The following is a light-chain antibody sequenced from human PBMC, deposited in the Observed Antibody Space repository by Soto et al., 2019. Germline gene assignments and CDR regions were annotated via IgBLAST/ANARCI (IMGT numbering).Light chain of an antibody. V-gene: IGKV3-20*01. CDR3: QQYGTSPIT. Sequence: EIVITTSPSTLSVSPGARATLSCRASQTVTSNYLVWYQQRPGQAPRLLIYGASARATGIPDRFSGSGSGRDFTLTISRLEPADFAVYYCQQYGTSPITFGQGTRLEIK. CDR2: GAS. CDR1: QTVTSNY. J-gene: IGKJ5*01.